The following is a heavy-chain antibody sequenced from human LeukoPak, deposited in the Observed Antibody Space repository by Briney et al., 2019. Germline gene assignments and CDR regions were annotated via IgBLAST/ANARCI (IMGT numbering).Heavy chain of an antibody. CDR3: ARGFPDKVWGNSRPTAGYFQH. J-gene: IGHJ1*01. V-gene: IGHV4-39*01. CDR2: VYYTGSA. Sequence: SETLSLTCTVSGGSISSTSYHWAWIRQPPGKGLEWIATVYYTGSAYYNPSLKSRVTISVDTSKSQFSLKLTSVTAADTAVYYCARGFPDKVWGNSRPTAGYFQHWGQGTLVTVSS. CDR1: GGSISSTSYH. D-gene: IGHD3-16*01.